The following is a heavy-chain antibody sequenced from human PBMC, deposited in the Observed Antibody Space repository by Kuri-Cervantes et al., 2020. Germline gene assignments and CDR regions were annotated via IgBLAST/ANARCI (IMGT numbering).Heavy chain of an antibody. CDR2: VFPNENT. CDR3: ARMTHLLSGFDP. D-gene: IGHD2/OR15-2a*01. CDR1: GGSISSYY. V-gene: IGHV4-4*07. Sequence: GSLRLSCIVSGGSISSYYWSWIRQPAGKGLEWIGRVFPNENTNYNPSLKSRVTISLDRSKNQFSLNLGSVTAADTAVYYCARMTHLLSGFDPWGQGTPVTVSS. J-gene: IGHJ5*02.